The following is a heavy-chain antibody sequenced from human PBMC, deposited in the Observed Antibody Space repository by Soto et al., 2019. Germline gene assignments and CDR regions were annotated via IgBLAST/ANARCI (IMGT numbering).Heavy chain of an antibody. Sequence: SETLSLTCTVSGGSVSSGSHYWSWIRQPPGKGLEWIGYIYYSGSTNYNPSLKSRVTISVDTSKNQFSLKLSSVTAADTAVYYCARDRRELRVFYYYYGMDVWGQGTTVTVSS. D-gene: IGHD1-7*01. J-gene: IGHJ6*02. CDR1: GGSVSSGSHY. CDR3: ARDRRELRVFYYYYGMDV. CDR2: IYYSGST. V-gene: IGHV4-61*01.